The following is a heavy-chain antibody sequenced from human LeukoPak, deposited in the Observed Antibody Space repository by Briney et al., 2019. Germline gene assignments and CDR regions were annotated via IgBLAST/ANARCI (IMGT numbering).Heavy chain of an antibody. J-gene: IGHJ6*03. Sequence: PGGSLRLSCAASGFTFSSYAMSWVRQAPGKGLEWVSAISGSGGSTYYADSVKGRFTISRDNSKNTLYLQMNSLRAEDTAVYYCAEVFTGSGSYPTYYYMDVWGKGTTVTVSS. CDR2: ISGSGGST. V-gene: IGHV3-23*01. D-gene: IGHD3-10*01. CDR1: GFTFSSYA. CDR3: AEVFTGSGSYPTYYYMDV.